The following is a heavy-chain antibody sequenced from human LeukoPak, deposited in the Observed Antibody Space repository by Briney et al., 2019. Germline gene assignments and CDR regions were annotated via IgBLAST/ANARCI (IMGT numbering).Heavy chain of an antibody. V-gene: IGHV3-23*01. Sequence: TGGSLRLSCAASGFSFTNYAMSWVRQAPARGPEWVSSLRGGGETFYADSVKGRFTLSRDNSKNTLYLQMNSLRAEDTAVYYCARVAIFGVVIRPHAFDIWGQGTMVTVSS. CDR2: LRGGGET. CDR1: GFSFTNYA. D-gene: IGHD3-3*01. J-gene: IGHJ3*02. CDR3: ARVAIFGVVIRPHAFDI.